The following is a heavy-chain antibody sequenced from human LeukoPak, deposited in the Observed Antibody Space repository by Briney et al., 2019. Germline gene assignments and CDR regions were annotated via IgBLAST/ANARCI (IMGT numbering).Heavy chain of an antibody. Sequence: ASVKLSCKASGYTFTSYGISWVRQAPGQGLEWMGWISAYNGNTNYAQKLQGRVTMTTDTSTSTAYMELRSLRSDDTAVYYCARDLAVVPAAIEYFQHWGQGTLVTVSS. D-gene: IGHD2-2*01. CDR3: ARDLAVVPAAIEYFQH. V-gene: IGHV1-18*04. J-gene: IGHJ1*01. CDR2: ISAYNGNT. CDR1: GYTFTSYG.